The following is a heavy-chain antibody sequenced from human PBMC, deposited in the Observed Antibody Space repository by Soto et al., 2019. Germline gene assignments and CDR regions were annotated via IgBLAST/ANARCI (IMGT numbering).Heavy chain of an antibody. CDR2: INAGNGNT. CDR1: GYTFTSYA. CDR3: ARDIIYFDWLPREGYSDY. V-gene: IGHV1-3*01. D-gene: IGHD3-9*01. Sequence: GASVKVSCKASGYTFTSYAMHWVRQAPGQRLEWMGWINAGNGNTKYSQKFQGRVTITRDTSASTAYMELSSLRSEDTAVYYCARDIIYFDWLPREGYSDYWGQGTLVTVSS. J-gene: IGHJ4*02.